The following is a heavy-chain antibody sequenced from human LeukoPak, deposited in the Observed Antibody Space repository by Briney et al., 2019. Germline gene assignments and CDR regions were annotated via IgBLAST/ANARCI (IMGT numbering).Heavy chain of an antibody. CDR1: GGSFSGYY. CDR3: ARGYDFWSGYPHVNWFDP. Sequence: SETLSPTCAVYGGSFSGYYWSWIRQPPGKGLEWIGEINHSGSTNYNPSLKSRVTISVDTSKNQFSLKLSSVTAADTAVYYCARGYDFWSGYPHVNWFDPWGQGTLVTVSS. D-gene: IGHD3-3*01. V-gene: IGHV4-34*01. CDR2: INHSGST. J-gene: IGHJ5*02.